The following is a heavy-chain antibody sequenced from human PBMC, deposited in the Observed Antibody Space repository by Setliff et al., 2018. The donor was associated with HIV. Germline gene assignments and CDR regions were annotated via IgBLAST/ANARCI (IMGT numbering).Heavy chain of an antibody. Sequence: SETLSLTCAVYGGSFSGYYWSWIRQPPGKGLEWIGEINHSGSTNYNPSLKSRVTISVDTSMDQFSLKLNSVTAADTAVYYCARLLGRTVVVINAGFDYWGQGTLVTVSS. V-gene: IGHV4-34*01. J-gene: IGHJ4*02. D-gene: IGHD2-15*01. CDR1: GGSFSGYY. CDR2: INHSGST. CDR3: ARLLGRTVVVINAGFDY.